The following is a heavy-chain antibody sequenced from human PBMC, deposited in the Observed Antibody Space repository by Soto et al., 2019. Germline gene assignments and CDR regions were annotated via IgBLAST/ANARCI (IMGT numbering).Heavy chain of an antibody. CDR1: GFSLSTSGVG. CDR2: IYWDDDK. J-gene: IGHJ4*02. V-gene: IGHV2-5*02. D-gene: IGHD6-13*01. Sequence: QITLKESGPTLVKPTQTLTLTCTFSGFSLSTSGVGVGWIRQPPGKALEWLALIYWDDDKRYSPSLKSRVTITKDTSTNLVVLTMTKSDPVDTPTYCCAHRRGEAAAGRNTFDYWGQGALVTVSS. CDR3: AHRRGEAAAGRNTFDY.